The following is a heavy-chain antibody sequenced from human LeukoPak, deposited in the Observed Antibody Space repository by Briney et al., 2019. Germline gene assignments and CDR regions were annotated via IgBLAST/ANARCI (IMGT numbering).Heavy chain of an antibody. Sequence: GSSVKVSCKASGGTFSSYAISWVRQAPGQGLECMGGIIPIFGTANYAQKFQGRVTITADESTSTAYMELSSLRSEDTAVYYCARAHDGDGLDYYYMDVWGKGTTVTVSS. D-gene: IGHD4-17*01. CDR3: ARAHDGDGLDYYYMDV. CDR1: GGTFSSYA. CDR2: IIPIFGTA. J-gene: IGHJ6*03. V-gene: IGHV1-69*01.